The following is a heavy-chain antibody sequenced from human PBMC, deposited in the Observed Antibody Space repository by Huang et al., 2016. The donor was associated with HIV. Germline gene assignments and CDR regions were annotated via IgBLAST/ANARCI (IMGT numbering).Heavy chain of an antibody. CDR3: ARPKMTATPSDSSWSYFDF. V-gene: IGHV4-34*01. J-gene: IGHJ4*02. Sequence: QVRLEQWGPNLLKPSDTLSLKCAVYGGSFSDYFWTWIRQSPGKGLEWVGAVNQRGSATHNPSLRSRVSMSVDSSKNQFYLNLTSVTAADTAVYFCARPKMTATPSDSSWSYFDFWGRGTPVTVSS. D-gene: IGHD3-10*01. CDR2: VNQRGSA. CDR1: GGSFSDYF.